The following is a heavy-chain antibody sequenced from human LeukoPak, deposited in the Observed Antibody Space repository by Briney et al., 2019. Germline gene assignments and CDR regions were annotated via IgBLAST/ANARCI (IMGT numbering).Heavy chain of an antibody. Sequence: PGGSLRLSCAASGFKFSSYWMSWVRQAPGEGLEWVANIKQDGSDKYYVDSVKGRFTISRDNAKNSLYLQMNSLRAEDTAVYYCARAGRGSSYYMDVWGKGTTVTVSS. CDR1: GFKFSSYW. V-gene: IGHV3-7*03. CDR3: ARAGRGSSYYMDV. CDR2: IKQDGSDK. J-gene: IGHJ6*03. D-gene: IGHD3-10*01.